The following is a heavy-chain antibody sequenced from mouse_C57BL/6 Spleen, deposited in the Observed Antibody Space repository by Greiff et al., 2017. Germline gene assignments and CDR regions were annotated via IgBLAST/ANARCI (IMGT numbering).Heavy chain of an antibody. V-gene: IGHV1-15*01. CDR3: TGAITTDYFDY. CDR1: GYTFTDYE. CDR2: IDPETGGT. Sequence: VQLQQSGAELVRPGASVTLSCKASGYTFTDYEMHWVKQTPVHGLEWIGAIDPETGGTAYNQKFKGKAILTADKSSSTAYMELRSLTSEDSAVYYCTGAITTDYFDYWGQGTTLTVSS. J-gene: IGHJ2*01. D-gene: IGHD1-1*01.